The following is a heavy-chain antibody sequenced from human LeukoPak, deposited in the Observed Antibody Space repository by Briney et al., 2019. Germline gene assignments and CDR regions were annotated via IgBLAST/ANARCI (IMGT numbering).Heavy chain of an antibody. CDR3: ARADSSGTKGYAFDI. CDR1: GGSISSYY. D-gene: IGHD3-22*01. V-gene: IGHV4-4*07. Sequence: SETLSLTCTVSGGSISSYYWSWIRQPAGKGLEWIGRIYTSGSTNYNPSLKSRVTMSVDTSKKQFSLKLSSVTAADTAVYYCARADSSGTKGYAFDIWGQGTMVTVSS. CDR2: IYTSGST. J-gene: IGHJ3*02.